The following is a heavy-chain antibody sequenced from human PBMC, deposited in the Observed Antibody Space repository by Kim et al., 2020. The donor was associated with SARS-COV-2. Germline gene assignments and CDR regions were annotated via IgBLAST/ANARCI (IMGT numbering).Heavy chain of an antibody. CDR3: AKSNDFFWFKKGLHAFD. D-gene: IGHD3-10*01. V-gene: IGHV3-30*18. Sequence: GALRLSCGASGFTFNNYAMHWVRQPPGKGLEWVAVISYDGSIKYYADSVKGQFTVSRDSSHNTLYLQMRSLRPEDTALHYCAKSNDFFWFKKGLHAFD. CDR1: GFTFNNYA. J-gene: IGHJ3*01. CDR2: ISYDGSIK.